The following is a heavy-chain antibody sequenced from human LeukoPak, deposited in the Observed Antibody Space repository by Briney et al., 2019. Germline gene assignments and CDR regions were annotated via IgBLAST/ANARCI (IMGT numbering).Heavy chain of an antibody. D-gene: IGHD3-3*01. CDR2: IIPIFGTA. CDR3: ANTIFGVVILFDPYFDY. CDR1: GGTFSSYA. V-gene: IGHV1-69*13. Sequence: GASVKVSCKASGGTFSSYAISWVRQAPGQGLEWMGGIIPIFGTANYAQKFQGRVTITADESTSTAYMELSSLRSEDTAVYYCANTIFGVVILFDPYFDYWGQGTQVTVSS. J-gene: IGHJ4*02.